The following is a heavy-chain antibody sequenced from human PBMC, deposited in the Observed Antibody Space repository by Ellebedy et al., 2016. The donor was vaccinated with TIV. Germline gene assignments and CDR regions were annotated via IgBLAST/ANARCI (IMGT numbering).Heavy chain of an antibody. J-gene: IGHJ3*02. CDR1: GSFISRYY. CDR2: IYYSGST. CDR3: ARHDLAPFDI. V-gene: IGHV4-59*08. Sequence: MPSETLSLTCSVSGSFISRYYWSWIRQPPGKGLEWIGYIYYSGSTNYNPSLKSRVTISVDTSKNQFSLKLSSVTAADTAVYYCARHDLAPFDIWGQGTMVTVSS.